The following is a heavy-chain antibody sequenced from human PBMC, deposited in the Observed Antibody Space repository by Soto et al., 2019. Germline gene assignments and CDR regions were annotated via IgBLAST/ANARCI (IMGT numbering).Heavy chain of an antibody. Sequence: LSLTCTVSGGSISSSTYYWGWIRQPPGKGLEWIGTIYYSGSTYYNPSLKSRVTISVDTSKNQFSLKLSSVTAADTAVYYCARQRGDYIWGSYRPNWFDPWGQGTLVTVSS. CDR3: ARQRGDYIWGSYRPNWFDP. J-gene: IGHJ5*02. V-gene: IGHV4-39*01. CDR1: GGSISSSTYY. CDR2: IYYSGST. D-gene: IGHD3-16*02.